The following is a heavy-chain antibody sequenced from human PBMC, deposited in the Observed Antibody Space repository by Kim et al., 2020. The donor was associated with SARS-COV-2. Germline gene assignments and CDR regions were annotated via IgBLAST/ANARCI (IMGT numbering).Heavy chain of an antibody. Sequence: SETLSLTCTVSGGSISSYYWSWIRQPPGKGLEWIGYIYYSGSTNYNPSLKSRVTISVDTSKNQFSLKLSSVTAADTAVYYCARDSLYYDILTGYYNTDAFDIWGQGTMVTVSS. CDR1: GGSISSYY. CDR3: ARDSLYYDILTGYYNTDAFDI. V-gene: IGHV4-59*13. J-gene: IGHJ3*02. D-gene: IGHD3-9*01. CDR2: IYYSGST.